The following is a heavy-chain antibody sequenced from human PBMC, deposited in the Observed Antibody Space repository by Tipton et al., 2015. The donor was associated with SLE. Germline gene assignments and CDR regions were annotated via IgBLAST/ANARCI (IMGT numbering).Heavy chain of an antibody. CDR3: ASTGTSWYIGWFDP. CDR2: INTSGST. CDR1: GGSINSYTYL. Sequence: TLSLTCAVYGGSINSYTYLWGWIRQPPGKGLEWIGYINTSGSTKYNPSLKSRVTISVDTSKNQFSLKLSSLTAADTAVYYCASTGTSWYIGWFDPWGQGTLVTVSS. V-gene: IGHV4-61*05. J-gene: IGHJ5*02. D-gene: IGHD6-13*01.